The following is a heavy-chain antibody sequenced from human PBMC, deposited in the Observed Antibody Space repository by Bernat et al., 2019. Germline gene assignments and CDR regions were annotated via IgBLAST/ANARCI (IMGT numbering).Heavy chain of an antibody. Sequence: QVQLQQWGAGLLKPSETLSLTCAVYGGSFSGYYWSWIRQPPGKGLEWIGEINHSGRTNYNPSLKSRVTISVDTSKNQCSRKLSSVTAADTAVYYCARGGYDYIWGSYRYYYYYMDVWGKGTTVTVSS. D-gene: IGHD3-16*02. CDR3: ARGGYDYIWGSYRYYYYYMDV. V-gene: IGHV4-34*01. CDR1: GGSFSGYY. CDR2: INHSGRT. J-gene: IGHJ6*03.